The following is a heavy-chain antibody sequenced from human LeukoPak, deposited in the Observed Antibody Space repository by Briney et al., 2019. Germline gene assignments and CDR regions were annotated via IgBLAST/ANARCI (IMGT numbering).Heavy chain of an antibody. Sequence: ASVEVSCKASSYTFTSYGISWVRQAPGQGLEWMGWISAYNGNTNYAQKLQGRVTMTTDTSTSTAYMELRSLRSDDTAVYYCAREGYCSGGSCYSSNDYWGQGTLVTVSS. CDR2: ISAYNGNT. CDR3: AREGYCSGGSCYSSNDY. J-gene: IGHJ4*02. D-gene: IGHD2-15*01. CDR1: SYTFTSYG. V-gene: IGHV1-18*01.